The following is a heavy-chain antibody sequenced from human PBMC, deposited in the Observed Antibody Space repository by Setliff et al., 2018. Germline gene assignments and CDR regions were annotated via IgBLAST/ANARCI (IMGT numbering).Heavy chain of an antibody. J-gene: IGHJ4*02. CDR1: GGSISSGSFY. CDR3: ARVDSGFDY. Sequence: SETLSLTCTVSGGSISSGSFYWSWIRQPAGKGLEWIGHIYTSGSTNYNPSLKSRVTISVDTSKNQFSLKLSSVTAADTAVYYCARVDSGFDYWGQGTLVTVPQ. V-gene: IGHV4-61*09. CDR2: IYTSGST. D-gene: IGHD6-19*01.